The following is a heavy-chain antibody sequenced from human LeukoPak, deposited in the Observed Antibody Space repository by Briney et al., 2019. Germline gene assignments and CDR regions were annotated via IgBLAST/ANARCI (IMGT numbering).Heavy chain of an antibody. J-gene: IGHJ4*02. CDR1: GGSISSHY. CDR2: IYYSGST. V-gene: IGHV4-59*11. CDR3: ARVVYGGTFDY. Sequence: SATLSLTFTVSGGSISSHYWSWIRQPPGKGLEWIGYIYYSGSTNYNPSLKSRVTISVDTSKNQFSLKLSSVTAADTAVYYCARVVYGGTFDYWGQGTLVTVSS. D-gene: IGHD4-23*01.